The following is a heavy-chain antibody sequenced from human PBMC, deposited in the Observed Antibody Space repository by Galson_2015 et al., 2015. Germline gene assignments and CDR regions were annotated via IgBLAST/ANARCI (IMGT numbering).Heavy chain of an antibody. D-gene: IGHD2-15*01. CDR2: ISGDGGNI. Sequence: ISGDGGNIYYADSVKGRFTISRDNSKNTLYLQMNSLRAEDTAVYYCAKGGGYGMDVWGQGTTVIVFS. V-gene: IGHV3-23*01. CDR3: AKGGGYGMDV. J-gene: IGHJ6*02.